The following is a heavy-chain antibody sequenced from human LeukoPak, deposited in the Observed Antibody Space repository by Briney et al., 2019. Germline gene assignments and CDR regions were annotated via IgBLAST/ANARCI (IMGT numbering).Heavy chain of an antibody. J-gene: IGHJ4*02. Sequence: PGGSLRLSCAVSGITLSNYGMTWVRQAPGKGLEWVAGNSDTGGRTNYADSVKGRFTISRDNPKNTLYLQMNSRRAEDTAVYFCAKRGVVIRVILVGFHKEAYYFDSWGQGALVTVSS. CDR2: NSDTGGRT. CDR3: AKRGVVIRVILVGFHKEAYYFDS. V-gene: IGHV3-23*01. D-gene: IGHD3-22*01. CDR1: GITLSNYG.